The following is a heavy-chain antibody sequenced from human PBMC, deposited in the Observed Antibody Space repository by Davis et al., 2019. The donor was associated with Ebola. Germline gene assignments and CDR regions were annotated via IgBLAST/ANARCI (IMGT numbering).Heavy chain of an antibody. D-gene: IGHD4-11*01. Sequence: ASVKVSCKASGYTFTDYNIHWMRQAPGQGLEWLGRVILKIGATNYAQKFQGRVTITRDTSISTVYMELSSLRYDDTADYYCARGHNYAHEYWGQGTLVTVSS. CDR1: GYTFTDYN. CDR3: ARGHNYAHEY. CDR2: VILKIGAT. V-gene: IGHV1-2*06. J-gene: IGHJ4*02.